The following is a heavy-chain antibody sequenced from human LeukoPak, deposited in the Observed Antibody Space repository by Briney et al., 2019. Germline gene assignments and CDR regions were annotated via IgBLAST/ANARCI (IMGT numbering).Heavy chain of an antibody. CDR2: IYYSGST. CDR1: GGSISSYY. V-gene: IGHV4-59*01. J-gene: IGHJ4*02. CDR3: TGGDHDILTGYYIDY. D-gene: IGHD3-9*01. Sequence: PSETLSLTCTVSGGSISSYYWGWIRQPPGKGLEWIGYIYYSGSTNYNPSLKSRVTISVDTSKNQFSLKLSSVTAADTAVYYCTGGDHDILTGYYIDYWGQGTLVTVSS.